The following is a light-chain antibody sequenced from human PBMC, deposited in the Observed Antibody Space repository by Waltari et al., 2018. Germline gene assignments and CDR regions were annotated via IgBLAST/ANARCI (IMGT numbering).Light chain of an antibody. J-gene: IGLJ3*02. CDR3: TSYTRKHTWV. V-gene: IGLV2-14*03. CDR1: SSDIGGYDY. Sequence: QSALTQPASVSGSPGQSITISCSGTSSDIGGYDYVSWYQQYPGIAPKLIIYDVTHRPSVVSNRFSGSKTGYTASLTISGLQAADEAHYYCTSYTRKHTWVFGGGTKVTVL. CDR2: DVT.